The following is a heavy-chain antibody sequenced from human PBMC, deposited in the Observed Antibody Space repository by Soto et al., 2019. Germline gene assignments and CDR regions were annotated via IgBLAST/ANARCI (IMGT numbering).Heavy chain of an antibody. CDR2: IYYSAST. J-gene: IGHJ4*02. CDR3: AREPQIFNYSDY. Sequence: PSETLSLTCTVSGGSISSGGYYWSWIRQHPGKGLEWIGYIYYSASTYYNPSLKSRVTISVDTSKNQFSLKLSSVTAAETAVYYCAREPQIFNYSDYWGQGTLVTVSS. CDR1: GGSISSGGYY. V-gene: IGHV4-31*03.